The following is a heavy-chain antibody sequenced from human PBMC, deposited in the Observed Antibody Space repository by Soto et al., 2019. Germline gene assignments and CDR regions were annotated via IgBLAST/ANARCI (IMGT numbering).Heavy chain of an antibody. V-gene: IGHV1-8*01. CDR2: MNPSSGNT. D-gene: IGHD1-26*01. CDR3: ARGRHRVGAFIASV. CDR1: GYTFNSYD. J-gene: IGHJ4*02. Sequence: QVQLVQSGAEVKRPGASVMVSCTASGYTFNSYDINWVRQTTGQGLEWMGWMNPSSGNTGYVQKFQGRVSMTTDTSMNTAYIDLTSLRSEDTAIYYRARGRHRVGAFIASVWGQGTLVTVSA.